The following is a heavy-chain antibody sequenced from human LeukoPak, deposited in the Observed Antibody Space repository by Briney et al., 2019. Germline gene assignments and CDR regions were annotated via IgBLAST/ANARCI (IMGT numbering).Heavy chain of an antibody. D-gene: IGHD2-21*01. J-gene: IGHJ4*02. Sequence: SETLSLTCTVSGGSISSYYWSWIRQPPGKGLEWIGYIYYSGSTNYNPSLKSRVTISVDTSKNQFSLKLSSVTAADTAVYYCARLSGGYWEVDYWGQGTLVTVSS. CDR3: ARLSGGYWEVDY. CDR2: IYYSGST. CDR1: GGSISSYY. V-gene: IGHV4-59*01.